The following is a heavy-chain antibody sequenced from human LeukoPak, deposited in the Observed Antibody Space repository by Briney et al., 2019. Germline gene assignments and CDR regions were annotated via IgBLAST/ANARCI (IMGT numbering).Heavy chain of an antibody. CDR1: GGSISRGGYS. V-gene: IGHV4-30-2*01. CDR3: ARGGDYYDRSGYSDPYYFYGMNV. J-gene: IGHJ6*02. D-gene: IGHD3-22*01. CDR2: IYHSGSP. Sequence: SQTLSLTCAVSGGSISRGGYSWNWIRQPPGKGLEWIGYIYHSGSPYYNPSLKSRVTISVDTFKNQFSLKLSTVTAADTAVYYCARGGDYYDRSGYSDPYYFYGMNVWGQGTTVTVSS.